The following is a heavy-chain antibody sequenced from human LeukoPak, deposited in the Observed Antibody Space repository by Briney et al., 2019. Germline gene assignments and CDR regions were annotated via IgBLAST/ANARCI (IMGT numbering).Heavy chain of an antibody. CDR2: IWSDGSNK. V-gene: IGHV3-33*01. Sequence: GGSLTLSCAASGFTFSRYGMHWVRQAPGKGLEGVAIIWSDGSNKYYAASVKGRFTISRDNSKNTLYLQMNSLRPEETAVYYCARDADSGGYYSYFDCWGQGTLVTVSS. CDR3: ARDADSGGYYSYFDC. J-gene: IGHJ4*02. D-gene: IGHD3-22*01. CDR1: GFTFSRYG.